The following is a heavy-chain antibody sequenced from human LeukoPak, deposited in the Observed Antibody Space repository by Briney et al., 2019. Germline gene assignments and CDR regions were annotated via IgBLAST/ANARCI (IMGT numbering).Heavy chain of an antibody. CDR2: INPNSGGT. CDR3: ARANYYDSSGLFH. V-gene: IGHV1-2*02. D-gene: IGHD3-22*01. CDR1: GYTFTGYY. J-gene: IGHJ4*02. Sequence: GASVKVSCKASGYTFTGYYIHWVRQAPGQGLEWMGWINPNSGGTNYAQKFQGRVTMTRDTSISTAYMELSRLRSDDTAVYYCARANYYDSSGLFHWGQGTLVTVSS.